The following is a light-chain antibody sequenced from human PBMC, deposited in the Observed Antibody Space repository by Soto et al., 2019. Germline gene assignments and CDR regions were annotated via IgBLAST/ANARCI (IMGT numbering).Light chain of an antibody. CDR1: QSIRSN. CDR2: DAS. Sequence: EIVMTQSPYTLSLSPGEGDTLTCRVSQSIRSNLAWYQQRPGQAPRHLMYDASNRATGIPARFSGSGSGTDFTLTISSLEPEDFAVYYCQQRSNWPPNFGQGTRLEIK. J-gene: IGKJ5*01. CDR3: QQRSNWPPN. V-gene: IGKV3-11*01.